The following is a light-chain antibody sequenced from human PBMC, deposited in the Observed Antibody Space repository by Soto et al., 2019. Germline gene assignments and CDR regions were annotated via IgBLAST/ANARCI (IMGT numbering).Light chain of an antibody. Sequence: SYELTQPPSVSVSPGQTARITCSGDALPKQYAYWYQQKPGQAPVLVIYKDSERPSGIPERFSGSSSGTKVTLTISGVQAEDEADYYCQSADSSGTYVFGTGTKLTVL. V-gene: IGLV3-25*03. CDR1: ALPKQY. CDR3: QSADSSGTYV. CDR2: KDS. J-gene: IGLJ1*01.